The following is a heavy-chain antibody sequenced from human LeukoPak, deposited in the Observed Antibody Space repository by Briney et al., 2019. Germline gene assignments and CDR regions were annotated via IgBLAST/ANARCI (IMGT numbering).Heavy chain of an antibody. V-gene: IGHV4-39*01. J-gene: IGHJ4*02. D-gene: IGHD5-18*01. CDR1: GGSLSSSSYY. CDR3: ARTIGYRRQSSFDY. CDR2: IYYSGST. Sequence: SSETLSLTCTVSGGSLSSSSYYWGWIRQPPGKGLEWIGSIYYSGSTYYNPSLKSRVTISVDTSKNQFSLKLSSVTAADTAVYYCARTIGYRRQSSFDYWGQGTLVTVCS.